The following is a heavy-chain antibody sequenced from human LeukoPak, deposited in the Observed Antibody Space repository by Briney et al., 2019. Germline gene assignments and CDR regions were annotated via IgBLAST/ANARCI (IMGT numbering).Heavy chain of an antibody. V-gene: IGHV3-23*01. J-gene: IGHJ6*02. D-gene: IGHD1-1*01. CDR1: GFTFSSYA. CDR3: ARDRGYAMDV. Sequence: SGGSLRLSCAASGFTFSSYAMTWVRQAPGKGLEWVSGIRGSGGSTYYADSVKGRFTISRDDSKNTLYLQMDSLRAEDTAVYYCARDRGYAMDVWGQGTTVTVSS. CDR2: IRGSGGST.